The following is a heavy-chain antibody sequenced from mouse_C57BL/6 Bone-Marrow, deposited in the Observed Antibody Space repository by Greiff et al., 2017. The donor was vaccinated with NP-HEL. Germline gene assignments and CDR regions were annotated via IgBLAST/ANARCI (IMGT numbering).Heavy chain of an antibody. CDR2: IDPENGDT. D-gene: IGHD1-1*01. CDR1: GFNIKDDY. V-gene: IGHV14-4*01. CDR3: TSYYYGSSLYYFDY. J-gene: IGHJ2*01. Sequence: VQLQQSGAELVRPGASVKLSCTASGFNIKDDYMHWVKQRPEQGLEWIGWIDPENGDTEYASKFQGKATITADTSSNTAYLQLSILTSEDTAVYYCTSYYYGSSLYYFDYWGQGTTLTVSS.